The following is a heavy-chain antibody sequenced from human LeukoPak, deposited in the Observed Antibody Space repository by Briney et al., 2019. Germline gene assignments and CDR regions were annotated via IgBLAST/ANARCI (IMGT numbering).Heavy chain of an antibody. V-gene: IGHV4-34*01. CDR1: GGSFSGYY. CDR3: ARAGITIFGVVIAQYYYYYGMDV. J-gene: IGHJ6*02. CDR2: INHSGST. Sequence: SETLSLTCVVYGGSFSGYYWSWIRQPPGKGLEWIGEINHSGSTNYNPSLKSRVTISVDTSKNQFSLKLSSVTAADTAVYYCARAGITIFGVVIAQYYYYYGMDVWGQGTTVTVSS. D-gene: IGHD3-3*01.